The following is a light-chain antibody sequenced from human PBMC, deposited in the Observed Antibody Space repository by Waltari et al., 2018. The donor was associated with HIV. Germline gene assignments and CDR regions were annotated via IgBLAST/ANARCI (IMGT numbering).Light chain of an antibody. Sequence: QSVLTQPPSASGTPGQRVTISCSGSSSNIGSNTANWYQQLPGAAPKLLIYNNNQRPSTGPDRFCGFNSGTSPCLATSGLLSEDEADYDCAAWEGSLKGPLFGAGTKLTVL. CDR3: AAWEGSLKGPL. CDR2: NNN. J-gene: IGLJ2*01. V-gene: IGLV1-44*01. CDR1: SSNIGSNT.